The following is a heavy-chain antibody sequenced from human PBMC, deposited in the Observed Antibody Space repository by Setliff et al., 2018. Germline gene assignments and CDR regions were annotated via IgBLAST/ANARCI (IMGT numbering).Heavy chain of an antibody. V-gene: IGHV3-48*01. J-gene: IGHJ4*02. CDR2: ISSGSLII. D-gene: IGHD2-15*01. CDR1: GITFSIYS. Sequence: HPGGSLRLSCAASGITFSIYSMNWVRQAPGKGPEWVSYISSGSLIIYYVDSVKGRFTISRDNSKNTLYLQMDSPRAEDTAVYYCARQRGSGQDYFDYWGQGTLVTVSS. CDR3: ARQRGSGQDYFDY.